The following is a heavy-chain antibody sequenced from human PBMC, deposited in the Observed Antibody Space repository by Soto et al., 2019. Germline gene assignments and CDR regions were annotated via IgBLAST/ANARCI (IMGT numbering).Heavy chain of an antibody. CDR1: GFTFSDYY. Sequence: QVQLVESGGGLVKPGGSLRLSCAASGFTFSDYYMSWIRQAPGKGLEWVSYISSSGSTIYYADSGKGRLTISRDNAKNSLYLQMNSLRAEDTAVYYCARDDYSQRWLQLPDYWGQGTLVTVSS. V-gene: IGHV3-11*01. J-gene: IGHJ4*02. CDR3: ARDDYSQRWLQLPDY. D-gene: IGHD5-12*01. CDR2: ISSSGSTI.